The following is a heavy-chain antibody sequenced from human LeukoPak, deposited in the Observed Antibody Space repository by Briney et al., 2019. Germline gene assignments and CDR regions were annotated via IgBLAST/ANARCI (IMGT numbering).Heavy chain of an antibody. V-gene: IGHV3-21*01. Sequence: GGSLRLSCAASGFTFSSYSMNWVRQAPGKGLEWVSFISSSSSYIYYADSVKGRFTISRDNSKNTLYLQMNSLRAEDTAVYYCAKAGYGGNSAFDIWGQGTMVTVSS. CDR1: GFTFSSYS. J-gene: IGHJ3*02. CDR3: AKAGYGGNSAFDI. D-gene: IGHD4-23*01. CDR2: ISSSSSYI.